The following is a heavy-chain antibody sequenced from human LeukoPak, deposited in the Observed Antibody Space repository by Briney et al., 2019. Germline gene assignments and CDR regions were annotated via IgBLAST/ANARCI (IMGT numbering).Heavy chain of an antibody. CDR3: ARSDKSGYYFDY. V-gene: IGHV4-31*03. CDR2: IYYSGST. J-gene: IGHJ4*02. CDR1: GGSISSGGHY. D-gene: IGHD3-22*01. Sequence: SETLSLTCNVSGGSISSGGHYWSWIRQHPGKGLEWIGYIYYSGSTYYNPSLKSRATISVDTPKNQVSLKLSSVTAADTAVYHCARSDKSGYYFDYWGQGTPVTVSS.